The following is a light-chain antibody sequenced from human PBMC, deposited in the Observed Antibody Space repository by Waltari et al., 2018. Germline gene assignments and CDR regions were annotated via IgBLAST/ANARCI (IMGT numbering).Light chain of an antibody. J-gene: IGKJ4*01. Sequence: AMTQSTVSRLVTLGQQASFSSKSNQSLLHPDVNTYLNWFHQRPGQSPRRLLNRVSYRDSGVPGRFSGSGSATEFTLRISRVAAEDVGVYYCMQGSHWPPTFGGGTKLEIQ. V-gene: IGKV2-30*02. CDR2: RVS. CDR1: QSLLHPDVNTY. CDR3: MQGSHWPPT.